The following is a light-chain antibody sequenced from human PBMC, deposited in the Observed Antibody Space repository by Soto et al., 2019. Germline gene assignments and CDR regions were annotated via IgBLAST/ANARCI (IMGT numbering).Light chain of an antibody. CDR2: GAS. Sequence: EIVMTQSPATLSVSPGERATLSCRASQSVSSYLAWYQQKPGQAPRLLIYGASTRATGIPARFSGSGSGTEFTLTISSLQSADFAVYYCQQYSNWPLTFGGGTKVEIK. CDR3: QQYSNWPLT. V-gene: IGKV3-15*01. J-gene: IGKJ4*01. CDR1: QSVSSY.